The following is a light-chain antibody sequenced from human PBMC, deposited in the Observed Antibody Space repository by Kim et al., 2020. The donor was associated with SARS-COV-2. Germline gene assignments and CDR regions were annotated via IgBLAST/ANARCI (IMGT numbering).Light chain of an antibody. CDR2: GAS. CDR3: QNYGVSVT. Sequence: LSRGERTTPSCRASESVTSSHLTWYQQRPGQAPRLLIYGASNRATGIPYRFSGSGSGTDFTLSISRLEPEDFAVYYCQNYGVSVTFGPGTKVDIK. V-gene: IGKV3-20*01. J-gene: IGKJ3*01. CDR1: ESVTSSH.